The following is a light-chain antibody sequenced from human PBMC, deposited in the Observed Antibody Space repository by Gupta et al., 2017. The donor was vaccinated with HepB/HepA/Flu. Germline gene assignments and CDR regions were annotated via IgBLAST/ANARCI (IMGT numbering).Light chain of an antibody. CDR2: DAS. CDR3: QQDDYVWT. Sequence: DIQMTQSPSSLSASVGDRVTITCQASQDISNYLNWYQQKPGKAPKLLIYDASNLETGVPSRFSGSGSGTDFTFTSSSRQTEDIAKYYWQQDDYVWTFGQGTKVEIK. V-gene: IGKV1-33*01. J-gene: IGKJ1*01. CDR1: QDISNY.